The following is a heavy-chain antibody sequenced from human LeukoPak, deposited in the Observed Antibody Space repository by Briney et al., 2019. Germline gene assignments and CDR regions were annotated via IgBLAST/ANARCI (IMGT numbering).Heavy chain of an antibody. J-gene: IGHJ4*02. V-gene: IGHV4-34*01. CDR2: INHSGST. CDR1: GGSFSGYY. Sequence: SETLSLTCAVYGGSFSGYYWCWIRQPPGKGLEWIGEINHSGSTNYNPSLKSRVTISVDTSKNQFSLKLSSVTAADTAVYYCARGRLYYDILTGYYRQYYFDYWGQGTLVTVSS. CDR3: ARGRLYYDILTGYYRQYYFDY. D-gene: IGHD3-9*01.